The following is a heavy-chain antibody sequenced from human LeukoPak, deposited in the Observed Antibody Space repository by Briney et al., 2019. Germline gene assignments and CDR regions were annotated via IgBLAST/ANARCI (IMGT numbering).Heavy chain of an antibody. CDR1: GGTFSSYA. CDR2: ISAYNGKT. J-gene: IGHJ6*02. V-gene: IGHV1-18*01. Sequence: GASVKVSCKASGGTFSSYAISWVRQAPGQGLEWMGWISAYNGKTFYAQKFQGRLTMTTDTSTSTAYMQLRSLRSDDTAVYYCAKEGYYYGSGTYDPPKYYGMDVWGQGTTVIVSS. D-gene: IGHD3-10*01. CDR3: AKEGYYYGSGTYDPPKYYGMDV.